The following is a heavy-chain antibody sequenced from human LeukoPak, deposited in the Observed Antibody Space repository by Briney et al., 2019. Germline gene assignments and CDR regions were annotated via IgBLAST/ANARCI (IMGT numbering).Heavy chain of an antibody. V-gene: IGHV3-20*04. J-gene: IGHJ4*02. Sequence: GGSLRLSCAASAFTYDDYGMSWVRQAPGKGLEWVSGISWNSGSIGYADSVKGRFTISRDNAKNSLYLQMNSLRAEDTALYYCARGLTLSNRCFDYWGQGTLVTVSS. CDR2: ISWNSGSI. CDR1: AFTYDDYG. CDR3: ARGLTLSNRCFDY. D-gene: IGHD2/OR15-2a*01.